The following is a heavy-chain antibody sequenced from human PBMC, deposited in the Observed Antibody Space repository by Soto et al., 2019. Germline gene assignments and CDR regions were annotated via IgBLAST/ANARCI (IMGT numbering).Heavy chain of an antibody. CDR3: ARDQVGYTRPMDY. CDR1: GYTFNNFL. D-gene: IGHD6-13*01. CDR2: IIAGNGNT. V-gene: IGHV1-3*01. J-gene: IGHJ4*02. Sequence: ASVKVSCRASGYTFNNFLMHWVRQAPGHSLEWMGYIIAGNGNTRYSQGLQGRVTITRDTSASTTYMELSSLRYEDTAVYYCARDQVGYTRPMDYWGQGTLVTVSS.